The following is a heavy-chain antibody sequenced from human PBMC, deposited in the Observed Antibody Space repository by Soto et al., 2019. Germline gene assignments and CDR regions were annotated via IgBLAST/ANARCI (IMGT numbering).Heavy chain of an antibody. CDR2: IRSKAYGGTT. D-gene: IGHD3-22*01. CDR3: STNYYDRSGYDNWFDP. Sequence: EVQLVESGGGLVKPGRSLRLSCTASGFTFGDYAMSWFRQAPGKGLEWVGFIRSKAYGGTTHYAASVKGRFTISRDDSKSSAYLQMNSLKTEDTAVYYCSTNYYDRSGYDNWFDPWGQGTLVTVSS. J-gene: IGHJ5*02. V-gene: IGHV3-49*05. CDR1: GFTFGDYA.